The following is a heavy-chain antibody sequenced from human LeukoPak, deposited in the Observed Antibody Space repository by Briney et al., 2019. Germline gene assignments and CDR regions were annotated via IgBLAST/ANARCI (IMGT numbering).Heavy chain of an antibody. V-gene: IGHV4-59*01. CDR2: IFFSGTT. CDR1: SVSLTDYY. J-gene: IGHJ4*02. CDR3: ARVGSGGAWFDF. Sequence: SETLSLTCTVSSVSLTDYYWSWIRQPPGKGLEWIGYIFFSGTTNYNPSLKSRVTISVDTSKNQFSLKMTSVTAADTAVYFCARVGSGGAWFDFWGQGTLVTVSS. D-gene: IGHD6-19*01.